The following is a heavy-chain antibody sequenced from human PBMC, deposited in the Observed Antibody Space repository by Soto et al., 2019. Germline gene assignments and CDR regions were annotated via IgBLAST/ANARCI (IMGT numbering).Heavy chain of an antibody. V-gene: IGHV4-30-2*01. D-gene: IGHD5-18*01. CDR1: GGSISSGGYS. CDR3: ARGYSYGFMDV. CDR2: IYHSGST. Sequence: PSETLSLTCAVSGGSISSGGYSWSWIRQPPGKGLEWIGYIYHSGSTYYNPSLKSRVTISVDRSKNQFSLKLSSVTAADTAVYYCARGYSYGFMDVWGQGTTVTVSS. J-gene: IGHJ6*02.